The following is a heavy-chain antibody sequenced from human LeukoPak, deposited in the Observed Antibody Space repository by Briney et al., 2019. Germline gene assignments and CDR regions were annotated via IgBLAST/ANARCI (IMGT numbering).Heavy chain of an antibody. CDR1: GGSISSGDYY. Sequence: PSETLSLTCTVSGGSISSGDYYWSWIRQPPGKGLVWIGYIYYSGSTYYNPSLKSRVTISVDTSKNQFSLKLSSVTAADTAVYYCAGMSGYGDYGGFDYWGQGTLVTVSS. D-gene: IGHD4-17*01. V-gene: IGHV4-30-4*01. J-gene: IGHJ4*02. CDR2: IYYSGST. CDR3: AGMSGYGDYGGFDY.